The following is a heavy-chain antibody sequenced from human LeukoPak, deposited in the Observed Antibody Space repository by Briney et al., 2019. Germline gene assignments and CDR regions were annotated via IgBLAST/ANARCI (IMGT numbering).Heavy chain of an antibody. J-gene: IGHJ6*02. Sequence: GGSLRLSCAASGFTFSSYWMSWVRQAPGKGLEWVANIKQDGSEKYYVDSVKGRFTISRDNAKNSLYLQMNSLRAEDTAVYYCARDGTQLQWVRYYYYGMDVWGQGTTVTVSS. V-gene: IGHV3-7*01. CDR3: ARDGTQLQWVRYYYYGMDV. CDR1: GFTFSSYW. CDR2: IKQDGSEK. D-gene: IGHD5-12*01.